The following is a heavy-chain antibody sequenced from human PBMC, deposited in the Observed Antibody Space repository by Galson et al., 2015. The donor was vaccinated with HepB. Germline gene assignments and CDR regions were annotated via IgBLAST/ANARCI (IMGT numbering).Heavy chain of an antibody. CDR2: IKSKTDGGTT. CDR1: GFTFSNAW. D-gene: IGHD2-2*01. CDR3: TTSGSIVVVPAAMGGY. V-gene: IGHV3-15*01. J-gene: IGHJ4*02. Sequence: SLRLSCAASGFTFSNAWMSWVRQAPGKGLEWAGRIKSKTDGGTTDYAAPVKGRFTISRDDSKNTLYLQMNSLKTEDTAVYYCTTSGSIVVVPAAMGGYWGQGTLVTVSS.